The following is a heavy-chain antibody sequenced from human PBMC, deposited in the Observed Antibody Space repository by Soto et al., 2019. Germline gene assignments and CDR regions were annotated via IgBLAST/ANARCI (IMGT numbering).Heavy chain of an antibody. D-gene: IGHD2-21*02. J-gene: IGHJ3*02. CDR2: IWYDGSNK. V-gene: IGHV3-33*01. CDR1: GFTFSSYG. Sequence: LRLSCAASGFTFSSYGMHWVRQAPGKGLEWVAVIWYDGSNKYYADSEKGRFTISRDNSKNTLYLQMNSLRAEDTAVYYCARGWPYCGGDCYNDAFDIWGQGTMVTVSS. CDR3: ARGWPYCGGDCYNDAFDI.